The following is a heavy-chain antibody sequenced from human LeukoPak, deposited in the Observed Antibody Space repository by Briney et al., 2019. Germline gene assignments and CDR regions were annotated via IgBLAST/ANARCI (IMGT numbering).Heavy chain of an antibody. CDR3: AKKRWDIVVACAFDY. D-gene: IGHD2-2*01. V-gene: IGHV3-23*01. CDR1: GFTFSSYA. Sequence: GGSLRLSCAASGFTFSSYAMSWVRQAPGKGLEWVSAISGSGGSTYYADSVKSRFTISRDNSKNTLYLQMNSLRAEDTAVYYCAKKRWDIVVACAFDYWGQGTLVTVSS. J-gene: IGHJ4*02. CDR2: ISGSGGST.